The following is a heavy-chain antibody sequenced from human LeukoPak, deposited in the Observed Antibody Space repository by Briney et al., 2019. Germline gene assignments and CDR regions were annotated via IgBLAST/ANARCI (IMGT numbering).Heavy chain of an antibody. CDR1: GGSISSYY. D-gene: IGHD4-23*01. CDR2: IYTSGST. CDR3: ARDIYGGNSQYNWFDP. V-gene: IGHV4-4*07. Sequence: KPSETLSLTCTVSGGSISSYYWSWIRQPAGKGLEWIGRIYTSGSTNYNPSLKSRVTMSVDTSKNQFSLKLSSVTAADTAVYYCARDIYGGNSQYNWFDPWGQGTLVTVSP. J-gene: IGHJ5*02.